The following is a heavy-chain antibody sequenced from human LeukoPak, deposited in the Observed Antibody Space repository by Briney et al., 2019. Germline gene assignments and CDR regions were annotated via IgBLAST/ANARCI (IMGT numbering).Heavy chain of an antibody. Sequence: PGGSLRLSCAVSGFTFSSYSMNWVRQAPGKGLEWVSSISGGSTYIYYSDSVKGRFTTSRDNTKNSLYLQMDTLRVEDTAVYYCARELQGISVTVPDYWGQGTLVTVSS. CDR2: ISGGSTYI. V-gene: IGHV3-21*01. D-gene: IGHD6-19*01. J-gene: IGHJ4*02. CDR1: GFTFSSYS. CDR3: ARELQGISVTVPDY.